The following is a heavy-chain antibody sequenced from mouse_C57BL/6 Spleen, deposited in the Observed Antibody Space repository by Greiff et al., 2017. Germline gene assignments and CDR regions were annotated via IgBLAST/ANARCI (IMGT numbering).Heavy chain of an antibody. CDR3: ARDRGGYFDD. V-gene: IGHV5-16*01. CDR2: INYDGSST. J-gene: IGHJ2*01. D-gene: IGHD3-1*01. Sequence: EVMLVESEGGLVQPGSSMKLSCTASGFTFSDYYMAWVRQVPEKGLEWVANINYDGSSTYYLDSLKSRFIISRDNAKNILYLQMSSLKSEDTATYYCARDRGGYFDDWGQGTTLTVSS. CDR1: GFTFSDYY.